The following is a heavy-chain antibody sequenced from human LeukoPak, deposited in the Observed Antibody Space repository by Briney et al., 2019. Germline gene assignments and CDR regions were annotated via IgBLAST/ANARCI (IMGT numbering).Heavy chain of an antibody. CDR1: GGSISSYY. CDR2: IYYSGST. V-gene: IGHV4-59*01. Sequence: SETLSLTCTVSGGSISSYYWSWIRQPPGKGLEWIGYIYYSGSTNYNPSLKSRVTISVDTSKNQFSLKLSSVTAADTAVYYCARSRRWVQDTLDYWGQGTLVTVSS. CDR3: ARSRRWVQDTLDY. J-gene: IGHJ4*02. D-gene: IGHD5-24*01.